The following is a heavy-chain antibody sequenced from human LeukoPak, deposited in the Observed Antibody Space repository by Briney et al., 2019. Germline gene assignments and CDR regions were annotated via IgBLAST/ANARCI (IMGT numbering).Heavy chain of an antibody. J-gene: IGHJ4*02. CDR1: GFTFSSYS. V-gene: IGHV3-48*02. D-gene: IGHD1-26*01. CDR2: ITASGTAM. Sequence: GGSLRLSCAASGFTFSSYSMNWVRQAPGKGLEWVSHITASGTAMFYADSVKGRFTISRDNAKNSLYLQMNSLRDEDTAVYYCASSGSYRFDYWGQGTQVTVSA. CDR3: ASSGSYRFDY.